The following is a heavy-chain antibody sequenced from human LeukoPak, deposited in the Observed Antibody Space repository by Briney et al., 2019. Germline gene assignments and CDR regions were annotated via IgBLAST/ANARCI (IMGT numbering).Heavy chain of an antibody. CDR3: ARSATGYYYGSGSYSPFDY. V-gene: IGHV3-48*04. Sequence: GGSLRLSCAASGFSFSNYGMNWVRQAPGKGLEWVSYISTSGSTIYYADSVKGRFTISRDNAKNSLYLQMNSLRAEDTAVYYCARSATGYYYGSGSYSPFDYWGQGTLVTVSS. D-gene: IGHD3-10*01. CDR2: ISTSGSTI. CDR1: GFSFSNYG. J-gene: IGHJ4*02.